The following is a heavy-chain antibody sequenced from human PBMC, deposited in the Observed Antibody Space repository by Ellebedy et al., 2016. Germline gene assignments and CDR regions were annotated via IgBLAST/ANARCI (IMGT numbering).Heavy chain of an antibody. Sequence: GESLKISXAASGFTFSSYSMNWVRQAPGKGLEWVSSISSSSSYIYYADSVKGRFTISRDNAKNSLYLQMNSLRAEDTAVYYCARSYGDYGGDAFDIWGQGTMVTVSS. CDR1: GFTFSSYS. V-gene: IGHV3-21*01. D-gene: IGHD4-17*01. J-gene: IGHJ3*02. CDR2: ISSSSSYI. CDR3: ARSYGDYGGDAFDI.